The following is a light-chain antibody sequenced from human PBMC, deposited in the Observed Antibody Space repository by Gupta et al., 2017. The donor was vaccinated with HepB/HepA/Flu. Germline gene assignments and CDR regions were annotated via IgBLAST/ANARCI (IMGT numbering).Light chain of an antibody. V-gene: IGKV4-1*01. CDR1: HSLVSSYNSASH. J-gene: IGKJ3*01. Sequence: IALTQSPDPLAVSLGESATINCKSSHSLVSSYNSASHVAWYQQKPGQPPKLLIDWTSGRESGVPDRCSGSGSGREFTLTISALQAEDVALYYCQQYYSVPFTFGPGTKVDIK. CDR2: WTS. CDR3: QQYYSVPFT.